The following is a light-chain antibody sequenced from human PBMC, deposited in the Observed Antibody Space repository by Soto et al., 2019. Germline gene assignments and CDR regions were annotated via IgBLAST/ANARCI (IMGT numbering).Light chain of an antibody. CDR1: TGGVTTGHY. CDR3: GTWDDTLGAGV. V-gene: IGLV7-46*01. Sequence: QAVVTQEPSVTVSPGGTVTLTCGSSTGGVTTGHYPCWFQQKPGQAPRALVYDTANIFSWTPARFSGSRSGTSATLAISGLQTGDEADYYCGTWDDTLGAGVFGTGTKVTVL. CDR2: DTA. J-gene: IGLJ1*01.